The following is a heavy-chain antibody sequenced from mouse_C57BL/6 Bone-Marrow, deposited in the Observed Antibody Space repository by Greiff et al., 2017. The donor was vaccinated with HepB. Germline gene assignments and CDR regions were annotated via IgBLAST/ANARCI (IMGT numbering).Heavy chain of an antibody. CDR3: SRSSRITTYFDY. V-gene: IGHV1-54*01. D-gene: IGHD2-4*01. CDR2: INPGSGGT. Sequence: QVQLQQSGAELVRPGTSVKVSCKASGYAFTNYLIEWVKQRPGQGLEWIGVINPGSGGTNYNEKFKGKATLTADKSSSTAYMQLSSLTSEDSAVYFCSRSSRITTYFDYWGQGTTLTVSS. J-gene: IGHJ2*01. CDR1: GYAFTNYL.